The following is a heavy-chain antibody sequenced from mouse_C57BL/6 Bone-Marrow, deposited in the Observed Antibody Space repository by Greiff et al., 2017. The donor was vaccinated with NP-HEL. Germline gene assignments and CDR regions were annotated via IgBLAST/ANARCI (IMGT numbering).Heavy chain of an antibody. V-gene: IGHV5-6*01. J-gene: IGHJ3*01. CDR1: GFTFSSYG. Sequence: EVKVVESGGDLVKPGGSLKLSCAASGFTFSSYGMSWVRQTPDKRLEWVATISSGGSYTYYPDSVKGRFTISRDNAKNTLYLQMSSLKSEDTAMYYCASAYWGQGTLVTVSA. CDR3: ASAY. CDR2: ISSGGSYT.